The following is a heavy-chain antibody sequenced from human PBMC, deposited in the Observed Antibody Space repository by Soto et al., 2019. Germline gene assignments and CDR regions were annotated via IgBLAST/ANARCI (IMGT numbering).Heavy chain of an antibody. CDR1: GFTFSDYA. Sequence: EVQLLESGGGLVQPGGSLRLTCAASGFTFSDYAMGWVRQAPGKGLEWVSGIVGDGSSIYYADSVKGRFTISRDNSKNTLYLQMNSLRVEDTAVYYCARDAVYNDGLWLVAYWGQGTLVTVSS. J-gene: IGHJ4*02. CDR2: IVGDGSSI. D-gene: IGHD1-1*01. CDR3: ARDAVYNDGLWLVAY. V-gene: IGHV3-23*01.